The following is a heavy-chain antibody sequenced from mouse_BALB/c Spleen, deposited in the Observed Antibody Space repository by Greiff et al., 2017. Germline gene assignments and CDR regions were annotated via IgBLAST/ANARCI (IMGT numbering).Heavy chain of an antibody. J-gene: IGHJ2*01. CDR1: GDSITSGY. Sequence: EVHLVESGPSLVKPSQTLSLTCSVTGDSITSGYWNWIRKFPGNKLEYMGYISYSGSTYYNPSLKSRISITRDTSKNQYYLQLNSVTTEDTATYYCARASYYYGSSYGYFDYWGQGTTLTVSS. CDR3: ARASYYYGSSYGYFDY. V-gene: IGHV3-8*02. D-gene: IGHD1-1*01. CDR2: ISYSGST.